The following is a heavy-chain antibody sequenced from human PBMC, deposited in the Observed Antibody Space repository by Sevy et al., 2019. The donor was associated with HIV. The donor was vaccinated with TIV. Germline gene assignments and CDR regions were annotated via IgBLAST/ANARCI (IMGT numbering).Heavy chain of an antibody. Sequence: ASVKVSCKASGYTFTSYYMHWVRQAPGQGLEWMGIINPSGGSTSYAQKFQGRVTMTRDTSTSTVYMELSSLRSEDTAVYYCARGGGYYDSSGYYTLDYWGQGTLVTVSS. D-gene: IGHD3-22*01. V-gene: IGHV1-46*03. CDR2: INPSGGST. CDR1: GYTFTSYY. CDR3: ARGGGYYDSSGYYTLDY. J-gene: IGHJ4*02.